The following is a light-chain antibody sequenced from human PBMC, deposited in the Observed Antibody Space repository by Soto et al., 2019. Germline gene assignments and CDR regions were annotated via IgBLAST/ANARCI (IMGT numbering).Light chain of an antibody. CDR3: QQYGSPLT. CDR1: QSISSSY. Sequence: EIVLTQSPCTLSLSPGERATLSCRASQSISSSYLAWYQQKPGQAPRLLIYGASSRATGIPDRFSGSGSGTDFTLTISGLEPEDFAVYYCQQYGSPLTFGGGTKVDIK. CDR2: GAS. J-gene: IGKJ4*01. V-gene: IGKV3-20*01.